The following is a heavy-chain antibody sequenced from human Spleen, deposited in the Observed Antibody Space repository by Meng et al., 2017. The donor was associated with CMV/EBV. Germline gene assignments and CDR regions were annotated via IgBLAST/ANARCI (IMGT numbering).Heavy chain of an antibody. V-gene: IGHV2-5*01. CDR3: AHRRGGLKRYYGSGSYYTSYFDY. Sequence: MGVGWIRQHPGKALEWLVLIYWNDDKRYSPSLKSRLTITKDTSKNQVVLTMTNMDPVDTATYYCAHRRGGLKRYYGSGSYYTSYFDYWGQGTLVTVSS. CDR2: IYWNDDK. CDR1: MG. D-gene: IGHD3-10*01. J-gene: IGHJ4*02.